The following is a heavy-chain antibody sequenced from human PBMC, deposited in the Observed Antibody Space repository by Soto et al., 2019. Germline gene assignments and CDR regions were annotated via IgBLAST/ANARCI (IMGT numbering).Heavy chain of an antibody. V-gene: IGHV2-5*01. Sequence: SGPTLVNPTQTLTLTCTFSGFSLSTSGVGVGWIRQPPGKALEWLALIYWNDDKRYSPSLKSRLTITKDTSKNQVVLTMTNMDPVETATYYCENSGWVNTERTNWFDTWGQGTLVTVSS. CDR3: ENSGWVNTERTNWFDT. J-gene: IGHJ5*02. CDR1: GFSLSTSGVG. D-gene: IGHD4-17*01. CDR2: IYWNDDK.